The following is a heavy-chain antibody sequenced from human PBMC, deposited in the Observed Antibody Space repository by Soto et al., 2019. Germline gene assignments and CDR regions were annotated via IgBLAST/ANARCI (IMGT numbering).Heavy chain of an antibody. CDR2: TYYSGST. Sequence: TSETLSLTCTVSGGSISSSSYYWGWIRQPPGKGLEWIGSTYYSGSTYYNPSLKSRVTIPVDTSKNQFSLKLSSVTAADTAVYYCARPRHSYGRGYDAFDIWGQGTMVTVS. V-gene: IGHV4-39*01. CDR3: ARPRHSYGRGYDAFDI. D-gene: IGHD5-18*01. J-gene: IGHJ3*02. CDR1: GGSISSSSYY.